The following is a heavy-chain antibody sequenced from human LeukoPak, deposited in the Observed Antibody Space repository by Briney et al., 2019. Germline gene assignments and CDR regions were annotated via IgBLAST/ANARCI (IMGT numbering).Heavy chain of an antibody. CDR3: SRGSYRMDV. Sequence: GGSLRLSCAASEFSFGTYAMNWVRQAPGKGLEWISSISGGGRNTYYADSVKGRFTISRDNAKNTLYLQMNSLRDEDTAVFYCSRGSYRMDVWGQGTTVTVSS. J-gene: IGHJ6*02. CDR1: EFSFGTYA. V-gene: IGHV3-23*01. CDR2: ISGGGRNT.